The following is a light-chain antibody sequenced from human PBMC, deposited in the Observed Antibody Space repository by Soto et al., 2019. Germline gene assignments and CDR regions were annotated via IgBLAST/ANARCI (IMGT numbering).Light chain of an antibody. CDR2: AAS. CDR1: PGVSSF. Sequence: DVPLTQSPSFLSASVGDRVTITCRASPGVSSFLAWYQQKPGKAPTLLIYAASTLQSGVPSRFSGSGSGTEFTLTISSLQPEDFATYYCQQLNSYSFTFGPGTKVDLK. V-gene: IGKV1-9*01. CDR3: QQLNSYSFT. J-gene: IGKJ3*01.